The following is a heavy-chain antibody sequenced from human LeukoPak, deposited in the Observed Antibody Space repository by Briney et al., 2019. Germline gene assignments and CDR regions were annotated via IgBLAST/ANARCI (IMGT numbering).Heavy chain of an antibody. J-gene: IGHJ3*02. Sequence: SETLSLTCTVSGGTISNYYWSWIRQPPGKGLEWIAYIDYSGSTNYNPSLKSRVTIPVDASKNQFSLNLRSVTPADTAVYYCARDRRRDLLHAFDIWGQGTMVTVSS. CDR2: IDYSGST. V-gene: IGHV4-59*01. D-gene: IGHD1-26*01. CDR1: GGTISNYY. CDR3: ARDRRRDLLHAFDI.